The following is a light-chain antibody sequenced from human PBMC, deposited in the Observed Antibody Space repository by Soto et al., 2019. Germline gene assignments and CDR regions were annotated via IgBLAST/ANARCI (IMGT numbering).Light chain of an antibody. J-gene: IGKJ2*01. V-gene: IGKV1-5*03. CDR3: QQYNSYLYS. CDR1: QSISSW. CDR2: KAS. Sequence: DIQMTQSPSTLSASVGDRVTITCRARQSISSWLAWYQQKPGKAPKLLIYKASSLESGVPSRFSGSGSGTEFTLTISSLQRDDFPTYYCQQYNSYLYSFGQGTKLEIK.